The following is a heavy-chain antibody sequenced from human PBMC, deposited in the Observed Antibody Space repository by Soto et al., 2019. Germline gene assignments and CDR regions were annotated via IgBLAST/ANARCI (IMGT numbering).Heavy chain of an antibody. CDR2: INPNSGGT. V-gene: IGHV1-2*02. J-gene: IGHJ6*02. D-gene: IGHD1-26*01. CDR3: ARGDSGSSIRPIYYYYGMDV. Sequence: QVQLVQSGAEVKKPGASVKVSCKASGYTFTGYYMHWVRQAPGQGLEWMGWINPNSGGTNYAQKFQGRVTMTRDTSISTAYMELSRLRSDDTAVYYCARGDSGSSIRPIYYYYGMDVWGQGTTVTVSS. CDR1: GYTFTGYY.